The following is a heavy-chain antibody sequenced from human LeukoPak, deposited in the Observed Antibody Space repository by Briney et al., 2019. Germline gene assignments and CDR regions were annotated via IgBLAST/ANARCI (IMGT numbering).Heavy chain of an antibody. J-gene: IGHJ4*02. Sequence: GGSLRLSCAASGFTFSSYEMNWVRQAPGKGLEWLSYISSSSSTIYYADSVKGRFTISRDNAKNSLYLQMNSLRAEDTAVYYCATVEMATIGDYWGQGTLVTVSS. CDR3: ATVEMATIGDY. D-gene: IGHD5-24*01. CDR2: ISSSSSTI. CDR1: GFTFSSYE. V-gene: IGHV3-48*03.